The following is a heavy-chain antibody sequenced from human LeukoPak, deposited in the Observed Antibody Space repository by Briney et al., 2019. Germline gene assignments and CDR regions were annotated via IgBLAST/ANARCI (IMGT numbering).Heavy chain of an antibody. Sequence: GASVKVSCKASGYTFTSYDINWVRQATGQGLEWMGWMNPNSGNTGYAQKFQGRVTMTRNTSISTAYMELSSLRSEDMAVYYCARGFGELGGYGMDVWGQGTTVTVSS. CDR2: MNPNSGNT. D-gene: IGHD3-10*01. CDR3: ARGFGELGGYGMDV. J-gene: IGHJ6*02. CDR1: GYTFTSYD. V-gene: IGHV1-8*01.